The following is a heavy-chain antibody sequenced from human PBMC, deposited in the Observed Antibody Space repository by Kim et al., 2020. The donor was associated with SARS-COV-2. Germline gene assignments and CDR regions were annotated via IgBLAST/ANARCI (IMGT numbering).Heavy chain of an antibody. CDR3: ARSYVVTAVRYFDL. CDR2: IYYSGST. CDR1: GGSISSYY. V-gene: IGHV4-59*01. D-gene: IGHD2-21*02. J-gene: IGHJ2*01. Sequence: SETLSLTCTVSGGSISSYYWSWIRQPPGKGLEWIGYIYYSGSTNYNPSLTSRVTISVDTSKNQFSLKLSSVTAADTAVYYCARSYVVTAVRYFDLWGRGPLVTVSS.